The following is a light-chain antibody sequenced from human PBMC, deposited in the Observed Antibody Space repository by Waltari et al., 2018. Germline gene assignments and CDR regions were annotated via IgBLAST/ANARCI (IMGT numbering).Light chain of an antibody. J-gene: IGLJ2*01. V-gene: IGLV2-14*03. CDR3: ASYTSAITVL. CDR2: DVS. Sequence: WYQKPPGKAPNLVIFDVSRWPSGVSHRFSGSKSGNTASLTISGLQAEDEAAYYCASYTSAITVLFGGGTKVTVL.